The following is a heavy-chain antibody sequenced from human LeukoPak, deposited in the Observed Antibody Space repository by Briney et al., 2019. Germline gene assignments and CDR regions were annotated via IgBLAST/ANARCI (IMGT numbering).Heavy chain of an antibody. CDR3: ARDCSSPNSRRFGFDP. Sequence: QSGGSLRLSSAASGFTFSSYWMHWVSQAPGKGLVWVSRLNSVGRGTSYAASVKGRLTISRDNAKNTLYLQMNSLRAEDTAVYYCARDCSSPNSRRFGFDPWGQGTLVTVSS. V-gene: IGHV3-74*01. J-gene: IGHJ5*02. D-gene: IGHD2-2*01. CDR2: LNSVGRGT. CDR1: GFTFSSYW.